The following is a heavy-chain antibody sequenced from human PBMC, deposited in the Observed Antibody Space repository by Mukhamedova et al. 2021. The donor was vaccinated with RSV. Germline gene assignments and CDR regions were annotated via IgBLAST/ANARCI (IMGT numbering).Heavy chain of an antibody. D-gene: IGHD2-2*01. CDR2: INPNSGGT. J-gene: IGHJ5*02. CDR3: AREWGCGNTNCPWRGNWFDP. Sequence: GLEWMGWINPNSGGTNYAQKFQGRVTMTRDTSISTAYMELSRLRSDDTAIYYCAREWGCGNTNCPWRGNWFDPWGQGTLVTVSS. V-gene: IGHV1-2*02.